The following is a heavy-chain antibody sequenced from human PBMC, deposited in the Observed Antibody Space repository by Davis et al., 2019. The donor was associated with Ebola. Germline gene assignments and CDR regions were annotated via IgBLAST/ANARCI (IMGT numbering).Heavy chain of an antibody. D-gene: IGHD4-11*01. CDR1: GFTFGDYA. CDR2: IRSKAYGGTT. J-gene: IGHJ4*02. V-gene: IGHV3-49*03. Sequence: GESLKISCTGSGFTFGDYAMSWFRQAPGKGLEWVGFIRSKAYGGTTQYAASVKGRFTISRDASKSIAYLQMNSLKTEDTAVYYCARDVAYSNYDWGQGTLVTVSS. CDR3: ARDVAYSNYD.